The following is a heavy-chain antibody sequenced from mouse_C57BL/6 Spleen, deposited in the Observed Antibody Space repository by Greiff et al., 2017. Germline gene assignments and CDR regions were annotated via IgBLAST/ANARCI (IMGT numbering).Heavy chain of an antibody. CDR3: ARRKLGSSWDFDV. CDR2: ISSGSSTI. D-gene: IGHD1-1*01. J-gene: IGHJ1*03. CDR1: GFTFSDYG. V-gene: IGHV5-17*01. Sequence: EVKLMESGGGLVKPGGSLKLSCAASGFTFSDYGMHWVRQAPEKGLEWVAYISSGSSTIYYADTVKGRFTISRDNAKNTLFLQMTSLRSEDTAMYYCARRKLGSSWDFDVWGTGTTVTGAS.